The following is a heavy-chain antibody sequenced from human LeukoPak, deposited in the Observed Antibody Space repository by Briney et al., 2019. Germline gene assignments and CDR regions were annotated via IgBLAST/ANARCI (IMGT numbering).Heavy chain of an antibody. CDR1: GFTLSSYD. Sequence: GRSLRLSCAASGFTLSSYDMHWVRQAPGKGLEWVAVISYDGSNKYYADSVKGRFTISRDNSKNTLFLQMNSLRAEDTAVYYCARGPYDYVWGSYRRDYFDYWGQGTLVTVSS. CDR2: ISYDGSNK. D-gene: IGHD3-16*02. V-gene: IGHV3-30*03. J-gene: IGHJ4*02. CDR3: ARGPYDYVWGSYRRDYFDY.